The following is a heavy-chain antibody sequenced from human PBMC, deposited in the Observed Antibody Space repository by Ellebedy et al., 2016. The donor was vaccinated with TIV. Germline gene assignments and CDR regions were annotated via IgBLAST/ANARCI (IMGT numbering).Heavy chain of an antibody. D-gene: IGHD3-22*01. V-gene: IGHV3-33*06. CDR1: GFTFSSYG. CDR2: IWYDGSNK. CDR3: AKGSMVVVISYFDY. J-gene: IGHJ4*02. Sequence: GGSLRLXCAASGFTFSSYGMHWVRQAPGKGLEWVAVIWYDGSNKYYADSVKGRFTISRDNSKNTLYLQMNSLRAEDTAVYYCAKGSMVVVISYFDYWGQGTLVTVSS.